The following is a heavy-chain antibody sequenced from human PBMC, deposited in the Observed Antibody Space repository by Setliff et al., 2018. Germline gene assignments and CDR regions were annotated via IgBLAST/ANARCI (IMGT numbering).Heavy chain of an antibody. CDR3: ARVLVLGYNWFDP. J-gene: IGHJ5*02. CDR1: GGSIIGYH. CDR2: VCASGSCGTGTT. V-gene: IGHV4-4*08. D-gene: IGHD3-10*01. Sequence: SETLSLTCTVSGGSIIGYHWSWIRQPPGKGLEWIGYVCASGSCGTGTTSYNPSLKSRVTISVDTSKNQFSLKLSSVTAADTSVYFCARVLVLGYNWFDPWGQGTLFTVSS.